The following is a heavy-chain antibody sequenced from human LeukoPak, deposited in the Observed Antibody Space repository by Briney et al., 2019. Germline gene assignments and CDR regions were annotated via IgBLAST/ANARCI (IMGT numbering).Heavy chain of an antibody. CDR1: GGSFSGYY. D-gene: IGHD2-2*01. J-gene: IGHJ4*02. Sequence: SETLSLTCAVYGGSFSGYYWSWIRQPPGKGLEWIGEINHSGSTNYNPSLKSRVTISVDTSKNQFSLKLSSVTAADTAVYYCARRNCSSTGCYAHLDYWGQGTLVTVSS. CDR3: ARRNCSSTGCYAHLDY. CDR2: INHSGST. V-gene: IGHV4-34*01.